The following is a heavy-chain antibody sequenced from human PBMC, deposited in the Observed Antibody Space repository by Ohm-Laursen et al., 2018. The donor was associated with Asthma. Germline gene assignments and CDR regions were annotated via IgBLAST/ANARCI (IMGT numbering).Heavy chain of an antibody. D-gene: IGHD1-26*01. CDR3: ARSGDSGSYGVDY. CDR1: GYTFTGFY. Sequence: GASVKVSCKASGYTFTGFYMHWVRQAPGQGLEWMGRINPNSGGTNYAQKFQGRVTMTRDTSISTAYMELSRLRSDDTAVYYCARSGDSGSYGVDYWGQGTLVTVSS. CDR2: INPNSGGT. V-gene: IGHV1-2*06. J-gene: IGHJ4*02.